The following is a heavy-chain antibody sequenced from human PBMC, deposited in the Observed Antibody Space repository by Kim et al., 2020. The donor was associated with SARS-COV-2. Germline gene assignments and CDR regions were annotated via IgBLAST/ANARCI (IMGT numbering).Heavy chain of an antibody. CDR3: AKDQRWLQVDY. CDR2: ISYDGSNK. D-gene: IGHD5-12*01. CDR1: GFTFISYG. V-gene: IGHV3-30*18. J-gene: IGHJ4*02. Sequence: GGSLRLSCAASGFTFISYGMHWVRQAPGKGLEWVAVISYDGSNKYYADSVKGRFTISRDNSKNTLYLQMNSLRAEDTAVYYCAKDQRWLQVDYWGQGTLVTVSS.